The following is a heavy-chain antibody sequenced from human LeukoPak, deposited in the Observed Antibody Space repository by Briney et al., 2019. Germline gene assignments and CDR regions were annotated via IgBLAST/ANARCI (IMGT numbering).Heavy chain of an antibody. CDR3: AKVSNYSMRYYYYYMDV. CDR1: GFTFSDYY. V-gene: IGHV3-11*04. Sequence: GGSLRLSCAASGFTFSDYYMNWIRQAPGKGLEWVSYISSSGSTIYYADSGKGRFTISRDNAKNTLYLQMNSLRAEDTAVYYCAKVSNYSMRYYYYYMDVWGKGTTVTVSS. CDR2: ISSSGSTI. D-gene: IGHD4-11*01. J-gene: IGHJ6*03.